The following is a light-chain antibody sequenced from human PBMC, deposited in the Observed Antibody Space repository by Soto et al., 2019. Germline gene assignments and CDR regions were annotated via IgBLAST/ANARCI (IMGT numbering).Light chain of an antibody. CDR2: GSS. V-gene: IGKV3-15*01. CDR3: QQYNNWPPWT. J-gene: IGKJ2*02. CDR1: QSVRSN. Sequence: EIVMTQSPATVSVSPGERATLSCSASQSVRSNLAWYQQKPGQAPRLLIYGSSNRATGIPARFSGSGSGIEFTLTSSSLQSEYFAVYYCQQYNNWPPWTFGQGTKLEIK.